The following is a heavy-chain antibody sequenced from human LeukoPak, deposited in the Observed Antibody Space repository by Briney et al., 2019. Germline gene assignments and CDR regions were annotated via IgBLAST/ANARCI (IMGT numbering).Heavy chain of an antibody. CDR1: GDSISSSSNY. CDR2: IYYSGST. J-gene: IGHJ4*02. V-gene: IGHV4-39*07. CDR3: ARGRDVFDY. Sequence: SETLSLTCTVSGDSISSSSNYWGWIRQPPGTGLEWIGSIYYSGSTYYNPSLKSRVTITVDTSKNQFSLKLSSVTAADTAVYYCARGRDVFDYWGQGTLVTVSS. D-gene: IGHD2-21*01.